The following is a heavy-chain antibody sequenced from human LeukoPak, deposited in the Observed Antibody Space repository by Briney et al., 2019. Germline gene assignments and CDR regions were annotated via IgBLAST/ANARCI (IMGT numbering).Heavy chain of an antibody. V-gene: IGHV3-48*03. CDR1: GFTCSSYE. D-gene: IGHD1-1*01. CDR2: ISRSGSTI. CDR3: ARGYRYYMDV. J-gene: IGHJ6*03. Sequence: GGSLRLSCAASGFTCSSYEMNWVRQAPGKGLEWVSYISRSGSTIYYADSVKGRFTMSRDNAKNSPYLQMNSLRAEDTAVYYCARGYRYYMDVWGEGTTVTISS.